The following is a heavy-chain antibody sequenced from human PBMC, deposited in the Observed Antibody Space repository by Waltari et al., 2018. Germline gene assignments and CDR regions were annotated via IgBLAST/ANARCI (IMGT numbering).Heavy chain of an antibody. V-gene: IGHV4-4*07. CDR1: GGSISSYH. CDR3: ARGTLGARFDY. J-gene: IGHJ4*02. Sequence: QVQLQESGPGLVKPSETLSTTCTVPGGSISSYHWSWTRQPAGKGLEWIGSIYTSGSTNYNPSLKSRVTMSVGTSKNQFSLKLSSVTAADTAVYYCARGTLGARFDYWGQGTLVTVSS. CDR2: IYTSGST.